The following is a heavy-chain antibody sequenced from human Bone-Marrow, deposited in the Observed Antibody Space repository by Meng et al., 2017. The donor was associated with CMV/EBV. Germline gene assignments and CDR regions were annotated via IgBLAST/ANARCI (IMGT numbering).Heavy chain of an antibody. J-gene: IGHJ2*01. CDR3: ARKHNHVGGYYYFDL. D-gene: IGHD2/OR15-2a*01. Sequence: SETLSLTCTVSGGSISSTTYYWGWVRQPPGKGLEWIGSIYYSGSTYYNPSLKSRVTISVDTSKNQFSLKLSSVPAEDTAVYYCARKHNHVGGYYYFDLWGRGTLVTVSS. CDR1: GGSISSTTYY. V-gene: IGHV4-39*01. CDR2: IYYSGST.